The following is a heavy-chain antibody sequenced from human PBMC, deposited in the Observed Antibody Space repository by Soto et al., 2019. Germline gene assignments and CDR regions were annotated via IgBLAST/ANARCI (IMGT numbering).Heavy chain of an antibody. CDR3: ARQRGYSGYDWCFWFDP. V-gene: IGHV4-34*01. CDR2: INHSGST. Sequence: QVQLQQWGAGLLKPSETLSLTCAVYGGSFSGYYWSWIRQPPGKGLEWIGEINHSGSTNYNPSLKRRVTISVDTSTNQFSRKLSSVTAADTAVYFCARQRGYSGYDWCFWFDPWGQETLVTVSS. CDR1: GGSFSGYY. J-gene: IGHJ5*02. D-gene: IGHD5-12*01.